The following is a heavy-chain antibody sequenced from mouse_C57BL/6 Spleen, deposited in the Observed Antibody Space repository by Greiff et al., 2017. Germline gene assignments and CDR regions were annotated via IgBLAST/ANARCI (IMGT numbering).Heavy chain of an antibody. J-gene: IGHJ4*01. CDR3: AKGLRRYYAMDY. CDR1: GYTFTDYY. Sequence: VQLQQSGPELVKPGASVKISCKASGYTFTDYYMNWVKQSHGKSLEWIGDINPNNGGTSYNQKFKGKATLTVDKSSSTAYMELRSLTSEDSAVYYCAKGLRRYYAMDYWGQGTSVTVSS. V-gene: IGHV1-26*01. D-gene: IGHD2-12*01. CDR2: INPNNGGT.